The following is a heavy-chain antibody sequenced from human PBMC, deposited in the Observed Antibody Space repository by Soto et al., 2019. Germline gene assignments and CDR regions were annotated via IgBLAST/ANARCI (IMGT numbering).Heavy chain of an antibody. CDR3: AKSMGGTANGMDV. CDR1: GFRFDDYG. Sequence: GGSLRLSCAASGFRFDDYGMHWVRQVSGKGLEWVSGISYYSGSIGYADSVKGRFTISRDNAKNSLYLQMNSLRAEDTALYYCAKSMGGTANGMDVWGQGTTVTVFS. CDR2: ISYYSGSI. D-gene: IGHD2-15*01. V-gene: IGHV3-9*01. J-gene: IGHJ6*02.